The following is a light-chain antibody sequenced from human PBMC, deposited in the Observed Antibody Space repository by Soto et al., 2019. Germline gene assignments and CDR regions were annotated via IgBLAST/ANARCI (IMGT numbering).Light chain of an antibody. CDR2: GAS. Sequence: EIVLTQSPGTLSLSPGERATLSCRASQSIGNNYLAWHQQKPGQAPRLLIYGASSRATGIPDRFSGSGSGTDFTLTISRLEPEDFALYYCQHYGSSSWTFGQGTKVEVK. V-gene: IGKV3-20*01. CDR3: QHYGSSSWT. J-gene: IGKJ1*01. CDR1: QSIGNNY.